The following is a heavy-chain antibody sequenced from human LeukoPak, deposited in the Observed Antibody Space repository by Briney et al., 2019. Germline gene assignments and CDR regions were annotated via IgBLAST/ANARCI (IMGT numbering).Heavy chain of an antibody. D-gene: IGHD2-21*02. CDR2: IIPILGIA. J-gene: IGHJ5*02. CDR1: GYTFTSYG. Sequence: SVKVSCKASGYTFTSYGISWVRQAPGQGLEWMGRIIPILGIANYAQKFQGRVTITADKSTSTAYMELSSLRSEDTAVYYCAVGYCGGDCLGNWFDPWGQGTLVTVSS. CDR3: AVGYCGGDCLGNWFDP. V-gene: IGHV1-69*04.